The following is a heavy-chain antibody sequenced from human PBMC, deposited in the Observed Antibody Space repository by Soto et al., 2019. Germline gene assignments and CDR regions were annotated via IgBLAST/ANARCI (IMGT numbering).Heavy chain of an antibody. D-gene: IGHD6-13*01. J-gene: IGHJ4*02. CDR3: ARDAIGIAAAGTIGFDY. Sequence: QSQTLSLTCAISGDSVSSNSAAWNWIRQSPSRGLEWLGRTYYRSKWYNDYAVSVKSRITINPDTSKNQFSLQLNSVTPEDTAVYYCARDAIGIAAAGTIGFDYWGQGTLVTVSS. V-gene: IGHV6-1*01. CDR1: GDSVSSNSAA. CDR2: TYYRSKWYN.